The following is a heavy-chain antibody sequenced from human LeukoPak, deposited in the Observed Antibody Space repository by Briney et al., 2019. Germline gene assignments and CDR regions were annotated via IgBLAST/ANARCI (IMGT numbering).Heavy chain of an antibody. V-gene: IGHV4-59*01. CDR2: IHNSGNT. CDR1: GGSINRYY. D-gene: IGHD3-16*01. J-gene: IGHJ5*02. Sequence: SETLSLTCTVSGGSINRYYWTWIRQPPGKGLEWIGNIHNSGNTNYNPSLKSRVTISVDTSKNQFSLKLNSVTAADTAVYYCARESGSYLWRSWLNPWGQGTLVTVSS. CDR3: ARESGSYLWRSWLNP.